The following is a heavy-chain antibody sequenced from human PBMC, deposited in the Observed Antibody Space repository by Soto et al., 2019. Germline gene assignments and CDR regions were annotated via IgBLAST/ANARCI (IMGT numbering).Heavy chain of an antibody. J-gene: IGHJ5*02. D-gene: IGHD5-12*01. CDR1: GFTFSSYS. CDR3: ARGGYSGYDYGPNWFDP. Sequence: LRLSCAASGFTFSSYSMNWVRQAPGKGLEWVSYISSSSSTIYYADSVKGRFTISRDNAKNSLYLQMNSLRDEDTAVYYCARGGYSGYDYGPNWFDPWGQGTLVTVSS. CDR2: ISSSSSTI. V-gene: IGHV3-48*02.